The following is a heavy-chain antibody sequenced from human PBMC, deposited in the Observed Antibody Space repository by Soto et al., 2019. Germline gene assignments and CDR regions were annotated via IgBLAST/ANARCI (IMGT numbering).Heavy chain of an antibody. Sequence: EVQLLESGGDLIQPGGSLRLSCSASGFTFNIYAITWVRQAPGKGLEWVSAISRYGDITYYTDAVEGRFSISRDNSKNTLYLQMNSLRAEETAVYYCAKDRYLDHDSRGYLFDNWGQGTLVTVSS. V-gene: IGHV3-23*01. CDR2: ISRYGDIT. J-gene: IGHJ4*02. CDR1: GFTFNIYA. D-gene: IGHD3-22*01. CDR3: AKDRYLDHDSRGYLFDN.